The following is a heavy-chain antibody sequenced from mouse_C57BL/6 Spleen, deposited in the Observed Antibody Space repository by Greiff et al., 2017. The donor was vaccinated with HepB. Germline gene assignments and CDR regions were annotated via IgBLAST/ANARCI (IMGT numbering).Heavy chain of an antibody. V-gene: IGHV6-6*01. CDR2: IRNKANNHAT. J-gene: IGHJ4*01. CDR1: GFTFSDAW. D-gene: IGHD1-1*01. CDR3: TRNYGSIYAMDY. Sequence: DVKLVEPGGGLVQPGGSMKLSCAASGFTFSDAWMDWVRQSPEKGLEWVAEIRNKANNHATYYAESVKGRFTISRDDSKSSVYLQMNSLRAEDSGIYYCTRNYGSIYAMDYWGQGTSVTVSS.